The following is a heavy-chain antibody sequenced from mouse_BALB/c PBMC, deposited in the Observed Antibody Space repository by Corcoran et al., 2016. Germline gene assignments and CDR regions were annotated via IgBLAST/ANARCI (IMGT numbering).Heavy chain of an antibody. Sequence: QVQLQQAGPGLVKPGASVKISCKASGYSFTSYYIHWVKQRRGQGIEWIGWIFPGSGNTKYNEKFKGKATLTADTSSSTAYMQLSSLTSEDSAVYFCARGSITTVVAMDYWGQGTSVTVSS. CDR2: IFPGSGNT. CDR1: GYSFTSYY. D-gene: IGHD1-1*01. J-gene: IGHJ4*01. CDR3: ARGSITTVVAMDY. V-gene: IGHV1-66*01.